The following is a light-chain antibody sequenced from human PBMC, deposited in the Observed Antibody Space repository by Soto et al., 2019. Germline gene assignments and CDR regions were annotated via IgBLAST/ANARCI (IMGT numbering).Light chain of an antibody. CDR3: QQYNSYSPWT. V-gene: IGKV1-5*01. J-gene: IGKJ1*01. CDR1: QSISSW. CDR2: DAS. Sequence: DIQITQSLATLSASLGDRVTITWRASQSISSWLAWYQQKPGKAPKLLIYDASSLESGVPSRFSGSGSGTEFTLTISSLQPDDFATYYCQQYNSYSPWTFGQGTKVDI.